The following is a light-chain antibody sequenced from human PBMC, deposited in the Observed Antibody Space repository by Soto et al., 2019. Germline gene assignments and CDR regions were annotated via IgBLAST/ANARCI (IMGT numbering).Light chain of an antibody. J-gene: IGLJ2*01. V-gene: IGLV2-11*01. Sequence: QSALTQPRSVSGSPGQSVTISCTGTSSDVGGFKYVSWYQQHPGKAPKLIIVDASKRPSGVPDRFSGSKSGYTASLTIPGLQGEDEADYYGCSYAANYVRFGGGTKLTVL. CDR1: SSDVGGFKY. CDR3: CSYAANYVR. CDR2: DAS.